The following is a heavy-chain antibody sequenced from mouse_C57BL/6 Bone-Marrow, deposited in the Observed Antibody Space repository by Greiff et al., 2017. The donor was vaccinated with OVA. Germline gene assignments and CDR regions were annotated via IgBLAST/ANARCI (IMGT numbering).Heavy chain of an antibody. CDR2: IHPNSGST. CDR3: ARRGYYYGSKRRYFDY. CDR1: GYTFTSYW. D-gene: IGHD1-1*01. Sequence: QVQLQQPGAELVKPGASVKLSCKASGYTFTSYWMHWVKQSPGQGLEWIGMIHPNSGSTNYNEKFKSKATLTVDKSSSTAYMQLSSLTSEDSAVYYCARRGYYYGSKRRYFDYWGQGTTLTVSS. V-gene: IGHV1-64*01. J-gene: IGHJ2*01.